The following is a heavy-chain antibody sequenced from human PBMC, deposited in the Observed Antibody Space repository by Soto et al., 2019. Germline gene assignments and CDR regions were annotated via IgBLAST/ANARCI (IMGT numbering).Heavy chain of an antibody. CDR2: ISSSSSYI. J-gene: IGHJ4*02. CDR3: ARYIVDSSGYSMTFDY. CDR1: GFTFSSYS. Sequence: EVQLVESGGGLVKPGGSLRLSCAASGFTFSSYSMNWVRQAPGKGLEWVSSISSSSSYIYYADSVQGRFTISRDNAKNSLYLQMNSLRAEDTAVYYCARYIVDSSGYSMTFDYWGQGTLVTVSS. D-gene: IGHD3-22*01. V-gene: IGHV3-21*01.